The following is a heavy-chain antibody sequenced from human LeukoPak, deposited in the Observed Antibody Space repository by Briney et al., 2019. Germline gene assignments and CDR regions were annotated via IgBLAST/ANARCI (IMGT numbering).Heavy chain of an antibody. CDR2: ISYDESNK. J-gene: IGHJ4*02. Sequence: GGSLRLSRAASGFTFSSYAMHWVRQAPGKGLEWVALISYDESNKYYADSVKGRFTISRDNSKNTLYLQMDSLRAEDTAVYYCARERATYRSSWYFDYWGQGTLVTVSS. D-gene: IGHD6-13*01. V-gene: IGHV3-30*04. CDR1: GFTFSSYA. CDR3: ARERATYRSSWYFDY.